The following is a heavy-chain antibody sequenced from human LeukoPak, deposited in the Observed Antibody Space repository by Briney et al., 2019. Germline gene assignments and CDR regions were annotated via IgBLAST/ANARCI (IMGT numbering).Heavy chain of an antibody. CDR3: AKDHYWSIDY. Sequence: GSLRLSCAASGFDFSSNWMHWVRHAPGQGLVWVSRIKGDGISTNYADSVKGRFAISRDIAKNTLYLQMNSLRAEDTGVYYCAKDHYWSIDYWGRGTLVTVSS. V-gene: IGHV3-74*01. CDR2: IKGDGIST. D-gene: IGHD3-3*01. J-gene: IGHJ4*02. CDR1: GFDFSSNW.